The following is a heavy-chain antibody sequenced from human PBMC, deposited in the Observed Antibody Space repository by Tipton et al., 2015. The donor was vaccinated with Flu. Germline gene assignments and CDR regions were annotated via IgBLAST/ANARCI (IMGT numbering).Heavy chain of an antibody. CDR3: AKVIPELVAGLDR. J-gene: IGHJ5*02. CDR1: GFTLTRYG. V-gene: IGHV3-23*01. Sequence: LRLSCAVSGFTLTRYGMSWVRQAPGKGLEWISGFSVSGGATFFADSVKGRFTISRDYYKNTLYLQMNSLRPDDTAVYYCAKVIPELVAGLDRWGQGTLVTVSS. D-gene: IGHD6-19*01. CDR2: FSVSGGAT.